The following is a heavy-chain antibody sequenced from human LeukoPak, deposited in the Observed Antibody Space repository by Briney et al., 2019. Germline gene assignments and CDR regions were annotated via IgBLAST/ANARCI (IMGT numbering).Heavy chain of an antibody. V-gene: IGHV4-34*01. Sequence: PSETLSLTCAVYGGSFSGYYWSWIRQPPGKGLEWIGEINHSGSTNYNPSLKSRVTISVDTSKNQLSLKLSSVTAADTAVYYCARDLWFGGEGGQGTLVTVSS. D-gene: IGHD3-10*01. CDR3: ARDLWFGGE. CDR1: GGSFSGYY. CDR2: INHSGST. J-gene: IGHJ4*02.